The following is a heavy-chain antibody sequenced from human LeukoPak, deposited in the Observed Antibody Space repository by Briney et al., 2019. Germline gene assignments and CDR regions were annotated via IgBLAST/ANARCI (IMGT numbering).Heavy chain of an antibody. CDR2: ISYDGSNK. V-gene: IGHV3-30*18. CDR1: GFTFSSYG. CDR3: AKENSGSYYEPTGHFDY. Sequence: PGGSLRLSCAASGFTFSSYGMHWVRQAPGKGLEWVAVISYDGSNKYYADSVKGRFTISRDNSKNTLYLQMNSLRAEDTAVYYCAKENSGSYYEPTGHFDYWGQGTLVTVSS. J-gene: IGHJ4*02. D-gene: IGHD1-26*01.